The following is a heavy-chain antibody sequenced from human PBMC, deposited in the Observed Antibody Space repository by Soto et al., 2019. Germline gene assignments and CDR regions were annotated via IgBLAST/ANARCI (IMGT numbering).Heavy chain of an antibody. CDR2: IYYSGST. CDR1: GGSISSYY. V-gene: IGHV4-59*01. CDR3: ARGGLCINYYDYKDV. Sequence: SETLSLTCTVSGGSISSYYWSWIRQPPGKGLEWIGYIYYSGSTNYNPSLKSRVTISVDTSKNQFSLKLSSVTAADTAVYYCARGGLCINYYDYKDVWGKGTTVTVSS. J-gene: IGHJ6*03.